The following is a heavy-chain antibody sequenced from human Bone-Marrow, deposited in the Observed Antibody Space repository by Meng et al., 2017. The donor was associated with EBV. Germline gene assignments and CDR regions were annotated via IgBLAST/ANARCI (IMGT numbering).Heavy chain of an antibody. CDR3: ARYSSGWQKYFQY. CDR1: GESFSAYY. V-gene: IGHV4-34*01. D-gene: IGHD6-19*01. CDR2: ISHAGST. Sequence: WGARLVKPSETLSLTCEVYGESFSAYYWSWARQSPGKGLEWIGEISHAGSTNYNPSLSSRVTISIDTSKNQFSLRLNSVTAADRGVYYCARYSSGWQKYFQYWDQGTLVTVSS. J-gene: IGHJ1*01.